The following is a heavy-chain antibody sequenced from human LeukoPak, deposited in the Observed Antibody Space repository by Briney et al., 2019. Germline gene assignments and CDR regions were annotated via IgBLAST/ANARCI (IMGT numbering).Heavy chain of an antibody. CDR2: TYYRPKWSF. J-gene: IGHJ4*02. Sequence: SQTLSLTCAISGDSIFTNNVAWNWIRQSPSRGLEWLGRTYYRPKWSFDYAVSVKSRITINADTSKNQFSLQLSSVTPEDTAVYYCARGKYTSFDNWGQGTLVTVSS. D-gene: IGHD6-6*01. V-gene: IGHV6-1*01. CDR1: GDSIFTNNVA. CDR3: ARGKYTSFDN.